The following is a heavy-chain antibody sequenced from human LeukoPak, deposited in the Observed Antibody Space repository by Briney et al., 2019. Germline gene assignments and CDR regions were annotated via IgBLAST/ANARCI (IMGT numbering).Heavy chain of an antibody. CDR3: ARDRRGGLDY. V-gene: IGHV4-34*01. CDR2: INHSGST. CDR1: GGSFSGYY. Sequence: SETLSLTCAVYGGSFSGYYWSWIRQPPGKGLEWIGEINHSGSTYYNPSLKSRVTISVDRSKNQFSLKLSSVTAADTAVYYCARDRRGGLDYWGQGTLVTVSS. J-gene: IGHJ4*02. D-gene: IGHD3-16*01.